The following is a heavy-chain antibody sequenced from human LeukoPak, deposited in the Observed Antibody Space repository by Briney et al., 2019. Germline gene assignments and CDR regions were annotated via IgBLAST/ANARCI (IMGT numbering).Heavy chain of an antibody. CDR2: INWNGGST. CDR1: ELTFVDYA. J-gene: IGHJ3*02. Sequence: GGSLRPSCAALELTFVDYARGWVRQAPGKGLEWVSGINWNGGSTGYADSVKGRFTISRDNAKNSLHMQMNSLRAEDTALYYCARDIGPHAFDIWGQGTMVTVSS. D-gene: IGHD1-26*01. V-gene: IGHV3-20*04. CDR3: ARDIGPHAFDI.